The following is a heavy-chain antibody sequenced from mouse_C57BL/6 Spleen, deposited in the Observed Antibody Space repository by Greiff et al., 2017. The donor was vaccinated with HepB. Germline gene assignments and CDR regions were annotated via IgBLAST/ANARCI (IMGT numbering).Heavy chain of an antibody. D-gene: IGHD1-1*01. Sequence: DVQLQESGPGLAKPSQTLSLTCSVTGYSITSDYWNWIRKFPGNKLEYMGYISYSGSTYYNPSLKSRISITRDTSKNQYYLQLNSVTTEDTATYYCASLGGSSYEGWYFDVWGTGTTVTVSS. CDR2: ISYSGST. CDR1: GYSITSDY. V-gene: IGHV3-8*01. CDR3: ASLGGSSYEGWYFDV. J-gene: IGHJ1*03.